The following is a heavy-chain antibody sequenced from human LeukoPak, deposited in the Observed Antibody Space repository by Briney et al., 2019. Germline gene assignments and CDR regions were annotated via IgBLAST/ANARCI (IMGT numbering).Heavy chain of an antibody. V-gene: IGHV4-4*02. CDR3: AREYCGGDCYYWYFDL. CDR2: IYHSGST. Sequence: SGTLSLTCAVSGGSISSSNWWSWVRQPPGKGLEWIREIYHSGSTNYNPSLKSRVTISVDKSKNQFSLKLSSVTAADTDVYYCAREYCGGDCYYWYFDLWGRGTLVTVSS. J-gene: IGHJ2*01. D-gene: IGHD2-21*02. CDR1: GGSISSSNW.